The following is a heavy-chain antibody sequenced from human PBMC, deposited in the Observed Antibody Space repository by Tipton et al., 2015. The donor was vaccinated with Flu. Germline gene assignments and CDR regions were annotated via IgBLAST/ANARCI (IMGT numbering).Heavy chain of an antibody. J-gene: IGHJ6*02. CDR2: IYYSGST. V-gene: IGHV4-39*07. CDR1: GDSISSSSYY. Sequence: TLSLTCTVSGDSISSSSYYWGWIRQPPGKGLEWIGSIYYSGSTYYNPSLKSRVTISVDTSKNQFSLKLSSVTAADTAVYYCARDRSDPSGYNSGLPLYYYDYYGMDVWGQGTTVTVSS. D-gene: IGHD5-18*01. CDR3: ARDRSDPSGYNSGLPLYYYDYYGMDV.